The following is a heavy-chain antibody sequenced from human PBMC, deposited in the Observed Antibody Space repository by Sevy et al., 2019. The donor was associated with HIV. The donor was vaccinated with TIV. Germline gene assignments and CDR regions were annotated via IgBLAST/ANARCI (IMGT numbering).Heavy chain of an antibody. CDR2: IKDDGSEK. V-gene: IGHV3-7*03. D-gene: IGHD3-22*01. CDR3: VRTYDSTGYNSFRDGIFDL. J-gene: IGHJ3*01. CDR1: GFTFDYYW. Sequence: GGSLRLSCAASGFTFDYYWMNWVRQAPGKGLEWVANIKDDGSEKHYVDSVKGRFTISRDKAKNQLYVQMSSLRVEDTAVYYCVRTYDSTGYNSFRDGIFDLWGQGTKVTVSS.